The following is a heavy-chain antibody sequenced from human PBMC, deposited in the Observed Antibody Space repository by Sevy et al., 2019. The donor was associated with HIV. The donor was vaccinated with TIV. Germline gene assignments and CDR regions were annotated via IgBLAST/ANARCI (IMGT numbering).Heavy chain of an antibody. V-gene: IGHV3-23*01. CDR3: AKMEGQRVSEYYFDY. J-gene: IGHJ4*02. Sequence: GGSLRLSCVASGFTFSDYAMTWVRQAPGKGLEWVSRLFGGGHGADYADSVKGRFSISRDNSRNTLSLQLNILRAEDAAVYYCAKMEGQRVSEYYFDYWGQGILVTVSS. CDR1: GFTFSDYA. CDR2: LFGGGHGA. D-gene: IGHD6-13*01.